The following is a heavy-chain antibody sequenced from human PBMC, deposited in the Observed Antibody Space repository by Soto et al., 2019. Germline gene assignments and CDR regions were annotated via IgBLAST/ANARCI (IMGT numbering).Heavy chain of an antibody. D-gene: IGHD4-4*01. Sequence: ASVKVSCKASGGTFSTYTINWVRQAPGQGLEWMGGIIPIFGTANYAQKFQGRVTITADESTSTAHMELSSLRSADTAVYYCARDLANSNPYYFDYWGQGTLVTVSS. CDR1: GGTFSTYT. CDR3: ARDLANSNPYYFDY. J-gene: IGHJ4*02. CDR2: IIPIFGTA. V-gene: IGHV1-69*13.